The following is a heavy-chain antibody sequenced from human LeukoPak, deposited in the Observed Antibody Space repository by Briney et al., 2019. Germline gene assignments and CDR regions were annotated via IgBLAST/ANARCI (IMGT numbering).Heavy chain of an antibody. CDR2: IKQDGSEK. D-gene: IGHD3-22*01. Sequence: GGSLRLSCAASGFTFSSYWMTWGRQAPGKGLEWVANIKQDGSEKYYVDSVKGRFTISRDNAKNSLYLQMNSLRAEDTAVYYCARDAVWGYYDSSGYYPLDYWGQGTLVTVSS. CDR3: ARDAVWGYYDSSGYYPLDY. V-gene: IGHV3-7*01. CDR1: GFTFSSYW. J-gene: IGHJ4*02.